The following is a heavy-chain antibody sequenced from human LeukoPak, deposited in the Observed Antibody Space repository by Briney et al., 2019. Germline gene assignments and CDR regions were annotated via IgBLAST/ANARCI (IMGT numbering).Heavy chain of an antibody. CDR3: TRSGDYVWGSYRVNYFDY. V-gene: IGHV3-49*03. CDR1: GFTFGDYA. D-gene: IGHD3-16*02. Sequence: GGSLRLSCTASGFTFGDYAMSWFRQAPGKGLEWVGFIRSKAYGGTTEYAASVKGRFTISRDDSKSIAYLQMNSLKTEDTAVYYCTRSGDYVWGSYRVNYFDYWGQGTLVTVSP. CDR2: IRSKAYGGTT. J-gene: IGHJ4*02.